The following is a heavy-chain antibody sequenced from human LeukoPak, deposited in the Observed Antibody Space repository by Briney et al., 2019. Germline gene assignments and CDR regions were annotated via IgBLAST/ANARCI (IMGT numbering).Heavy chain of an antibody. CDR2: IFTSGST. V-gene: IGHV4-4*08. J-gene: IGHJ5*02. D-gene: IGHD3/OR15-3a*01. CDR1: GGSITGNY. CDR3: ARLTKFWTTYYPTP. Sequence: SETLSLTCTVSGGSITGNYWSWICETPGKGLEWVCYIFTSGSTNYNTSPKSRVTISLDTSKRQFSLKLISVTASDTAVYYCARLTKFWTTYYPTPGGQGTLVSVHS.